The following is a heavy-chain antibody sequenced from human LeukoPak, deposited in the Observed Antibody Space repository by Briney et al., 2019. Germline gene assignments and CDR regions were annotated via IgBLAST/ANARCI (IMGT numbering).Heavy chain of an antibody. V-gene: IGHV3-48*03. D-gene: IGHD2-8*01. J-gene: IGHJ6*04. CDR2: ISSSGSTI. CDR1: GFTFSSYE. CDR3: ATSVMVYDYYGMDV. Sequence: AGGSLRLSCAASGFTFSSYEMNWVRQAPGKGLEWVSYISSSGSTIYYADSVKGRFTISRDNAKNSLYLQMNSLRAEDTAVYYCATSVMVYDYYGMDVWGKGTTVTVSS.